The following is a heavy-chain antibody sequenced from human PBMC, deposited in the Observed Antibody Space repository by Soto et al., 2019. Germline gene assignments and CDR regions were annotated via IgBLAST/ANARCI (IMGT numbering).Heavy chain of an antibody. J-gene: IGHJ6*02. V-gene: IGHV3-21*01. CDR3: ARNESSNFYGMDV. D-gene: IGHD6-6*01. Sequence: LRLSCAASGFTFSSYNMNWVRQAPGKGLEWVSSISSSGFSINYADSVKGRFSISRDNAQNSLHLQMNNLRAEDTAVCYCARNESSNFYGMDVWGQGTTVTVSS. CDR1: GFTFSSYN. CDR2: ISSSGFSI.